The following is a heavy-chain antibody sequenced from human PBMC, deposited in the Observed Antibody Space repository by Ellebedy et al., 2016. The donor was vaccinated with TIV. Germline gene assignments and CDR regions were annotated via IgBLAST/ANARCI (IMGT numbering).Heavy chain of an antibody. J-gene: IGHJ4*02. CDR1: GFTFSSYA. CDR2: IRGSGDST. D-gene: IGHD1-1*01. CDR3: AKEPKNGNQHY. Sequence: GESLKISCVASGFTFSSYAMSWVRQAPGKGLEWVSGIRGSGDSTYYADSVKGRFSISRDTSTNTLFLQMNSLRAEDTAVYYCAKEPKNGNQHYWGQGTLVTVSS. V-gene: IGHV3-23*01.